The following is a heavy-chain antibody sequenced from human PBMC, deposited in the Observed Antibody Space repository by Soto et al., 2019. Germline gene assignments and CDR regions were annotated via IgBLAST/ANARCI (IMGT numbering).Heavy chain of an antibody. CDR2: ISGSGGST. Sequence: GGSLRLSCAASGFTFSSYAMSWVRQAPGKGLEWVSAISGSGGSTYYPDSLKGRFTISRDNSKNTLYLQMNRLRAEDTAVYYCAKAHYYCSGSYYNELVGYYYYCMDVWGQGTTVTVSS. CDR3: AKAHYYCSGSYYNELVGYYYYCMDV. D-gene: IGHD3-10*01. CDR1: GFTFSSYA. J-gene: IGHJ6*02. V-gene: IGHV3-23*01.